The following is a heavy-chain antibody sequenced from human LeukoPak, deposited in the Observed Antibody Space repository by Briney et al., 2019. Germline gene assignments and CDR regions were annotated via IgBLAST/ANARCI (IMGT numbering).Heavy chain of an antibody. CDR2: IWYDGSKK. Sequence: GGSLRLSCAASGFSFSSYGMHWVRQAPGKGLQWVAVIWYDGSKKYYADSVKGRFTISRDDSKNTLYLQMNSLRAEDTAVYYCARDYCSTTTCLDYWGQGTLVTVSS. CDR1: GFSFSSYG. D-gene: IGHD2-2*01. J-gene: IGHJ4*02. V-gene: IGHV3-33*08. CDR3: ARDYCSTTTCLDY.